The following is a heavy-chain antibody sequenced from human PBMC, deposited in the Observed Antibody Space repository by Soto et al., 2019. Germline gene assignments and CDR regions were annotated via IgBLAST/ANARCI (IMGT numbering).Heavy chain of an antibody. D-gene: IGHD3-22*01. Sequence: SETLSLTCTVSGDSISTFYWGWMRQSPGKELEWIGYVYYTGSTNYNPSLKSRVTISVDRSKNQFSLKLTSANAADTAVYYCARGRTVRNYADDSSDYFYFFDYWGQGIQVTVSS. CDR2: VYYTGST. V-gene: IGHV4-59*01. CDR1: GDSISTFY. CDR3: ARGRTVRNYADDSSDYFYFFDY. J-gene: IGHJ4*02.